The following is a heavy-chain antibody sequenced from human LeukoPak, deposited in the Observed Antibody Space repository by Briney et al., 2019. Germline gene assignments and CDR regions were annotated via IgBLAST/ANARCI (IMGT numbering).Heavy chain of an antibody. CDR3: AKIARNFGRYYYDSSGYYPCDY. CDR2: ISYDGSNK. CDR1: GFNFNNYV. V-gene: IGHV3-30*18. D-gene: IGHD3-22*01. Sequence: GGSLRLSCAASGFNFNNYVMHWVRQAPGKGLEWVAVISYDGSNKYYADSVKGRFTISRDNSKNTLYLQMNSLRAEDTAVYYCAKIARNFGRYYYDSSGYYPCDYWGQGTLVTVSS. J-gene: IGHJ4*02.